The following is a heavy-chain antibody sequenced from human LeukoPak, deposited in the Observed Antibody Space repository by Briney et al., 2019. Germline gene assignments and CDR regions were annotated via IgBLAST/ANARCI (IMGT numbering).Heavy chain of an antibody. CDR1: GFTFSSSA. Sequence: GGSLRLSCAASGFTFSSSAMSWVRQAPGKGLEWVSAISNNGGYTYYADSVQGRFTISRDNSKSTLCLQMNSLRAEDTAVYYCARGAPRTTGTTSMDVWGQGTTVTVSS. V-gene: IGHV3-23*01. CDR2: ISNNGGYT. D-gene: IGHD1-1*01. J-gene: IGHJ6*02. CDR3: ARGAPRTTGTTSMDV.